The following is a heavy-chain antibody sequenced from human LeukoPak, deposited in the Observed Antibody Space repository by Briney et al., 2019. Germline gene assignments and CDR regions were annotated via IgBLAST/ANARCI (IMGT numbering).Heavy chain of an antibody. Sequence: GGSLRLSCAVSGFTFDDYAMHWVRQAPGKGLEWVSGISWNSGSIDYADSVKGRFTISRDNAKNSLYLQMNSLRAEDTAVYYCARDSPMTTLPTDAFDIWGQGTMVTVSS. J-gene: IGHJ3*02. CDR3: ARDSPMTTLPTDAFDI. D-gene: IGHD4-11*01. V-gene: IGHV3-9*01. CDR1: GFTFDDYA. CDR2: ISWNSGSI.